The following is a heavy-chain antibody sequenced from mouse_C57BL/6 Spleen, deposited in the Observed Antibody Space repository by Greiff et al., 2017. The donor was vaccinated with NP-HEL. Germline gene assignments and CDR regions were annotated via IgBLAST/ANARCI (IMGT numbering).Heavy chain of an antibody. V-gene: IGHV1-80*01. CDR3: AREELGRYFDY. CDR1: GYAFSSYW. D-gene: IGHD4-1*01. J-gene: IGHJ2*01. Sequence: QVQLKQSGAELVKPGASVKISCKASGYAFSSYWMNWVKQRPGKGLEWIGQIYPGDGDTNYNGKFKGKATLTADKSSSTAYMQLSSLTSEDSAVYFCAREELGRYFDYWGQGTTLTVSS. CDR2: IYPGDGDT.